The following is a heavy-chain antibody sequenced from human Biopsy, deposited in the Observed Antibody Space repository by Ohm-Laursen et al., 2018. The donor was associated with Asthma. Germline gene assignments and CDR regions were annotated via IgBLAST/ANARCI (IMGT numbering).Heavy chain of an antibody. J-gene: IGHJ3*02. V-gene: IGHV3-30*06. CDR2: ISKDASTQ. Sequence: SLRLFCTASGFSFSNFAIHWVRQAPGKGLEWVGVISKDASTQDYADSVKGRFTMARDNSKNTLDLQMSSLREEDTAVYYCVRDGTDDAFDIWGQGTVVSVSS. CDR1: GFSFSNFA. CDR3: VRDGTDDAFDI. D-gene: IGHD1-1*01.